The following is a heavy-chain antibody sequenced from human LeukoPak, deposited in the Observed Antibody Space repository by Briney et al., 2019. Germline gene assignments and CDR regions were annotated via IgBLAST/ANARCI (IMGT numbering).Heavy chain of an antibody. CDR1: GFTFSSYA. CDR3: AKGPMIAQYFHH. V-gene: IGHV3-23*01. Sequence: GGSLRLSCAASGFTFSSYAMSWVRQAPGKGLEWVSAISGSGDSTYYADSVKGRFTISRDNSKNTLYLQMSSLRAGDTAMYYCAKGPMIAQYFHHWGQGTLVTVSS. D-gene: IGHD3-22*01. J-gene: IGHJ1*01. CDR2: ISGSGDST.